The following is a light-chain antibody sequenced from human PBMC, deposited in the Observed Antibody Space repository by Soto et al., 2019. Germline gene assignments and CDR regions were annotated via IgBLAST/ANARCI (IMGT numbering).Light chain of an antibody. CDR1: QSVSSN. CDR3: QQYTNWPPNP. Sequence: ERVMTQSPATLSVSPGERATLSCRASQSVSSNLAWYQQKPGQAPRLLIYGASTRATGIPARFSGSGSGTEFTLTISSLQSEDFAVYYCQQYTNWPPNPFGQGTRLE. J-gene: IGKJ5*01. V-gene: IGKV3-15*01. CDR2: GAS.